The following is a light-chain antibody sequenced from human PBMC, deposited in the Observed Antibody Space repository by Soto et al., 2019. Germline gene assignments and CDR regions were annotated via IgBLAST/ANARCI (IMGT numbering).Light chain of an antibody. J-gene: IGKJ2*01. CDR1: RSVSSN. CDR3: LRYNTWPYI. CDR2: GAS. V-gene: IGKV3-15*01. Sequence: EIVVTQSPAILSVSPGGTATLSCRASRSVSSNLAWFQQKPGQVPRLLIYGASARTTDFPARFSGSRSGAEFTRTISSLQSEDFAVYYCLRYNTWPYIFGQGTKLE.